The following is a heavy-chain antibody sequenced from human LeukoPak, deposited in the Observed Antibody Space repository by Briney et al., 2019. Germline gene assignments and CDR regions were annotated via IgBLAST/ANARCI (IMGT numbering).Heavy chain of an antibody. Sequence: SETLSLTCTVSGGSISSYYWSWIRQPPGKGLEWIGYIYYSGGTNYNPSLKSRVTISVDTSKNQFSLKMSSVTAADTAVYYCARARDGHINNWFDPWGQGTLVTVSS. CDR1: GGSISSYY. CDR2: IYYSGGT. J-gene: IGHJ5*02. V-gene: IGHV4-59*01. CDR3: ARARDGHINNWFDP. D-gene: IGHD5-24*01.